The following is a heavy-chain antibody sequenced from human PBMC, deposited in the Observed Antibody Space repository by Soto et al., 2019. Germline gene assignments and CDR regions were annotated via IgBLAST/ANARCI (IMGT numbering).Heavy chain of an antibody. Sequence: QMQLVESGGGVVQPGRSLRLSCAASGFTFSSYGMHWVRQAPGKGLEWVAVISYDGSNKYYADSVKGRFTISRDNSKNTLYLQMNSLRAEDTAVYYCAKGGSLNWNERDAFDIWGQGTMVTVSS. CDR3: AKGGSLNWNERDAFDI. CDR2: ISYDGSNK. J-gene: IGHJ3*02. V-gene: IGHV3-30*18. D-gene: IGHD1-20*01. CDR1: GFTFSSYG.